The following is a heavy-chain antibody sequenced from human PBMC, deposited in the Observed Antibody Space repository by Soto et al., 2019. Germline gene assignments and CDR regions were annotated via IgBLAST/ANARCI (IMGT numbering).Heavy chain of an antibody. D-gene: IGHD3-10*01. Sequence: PGGSLRLSCAASGFTFSDHYMDWVRQAPGKGLEWVGRTRNKAKGYTTEYAASVKDRFTISRDDSQNSLYLQMNSMKTEDTAVYYCFRFSRYYNSGNYYNRFFDFWGQGALVTVSS. CDR2: TRNKAKGYTT. CDR1: GFTFSDHY. CDR3: FRFSRYYNSGNYYNRFFDF. J-gene: IGHJ4*02. V-gene: IGHV3-72*01.